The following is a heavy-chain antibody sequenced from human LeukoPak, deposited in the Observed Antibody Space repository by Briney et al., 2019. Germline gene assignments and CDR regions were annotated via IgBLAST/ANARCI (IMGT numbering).Heavy chain of an antibody. CDR3: ARTEYYDTTGPFDY. D-gene: IGHD3-22*01. CDR2: ISSNGGST. J-gene: IGHJ4*02. Sequence: GGSLRLSCAASGFTFSSYAMHWVRQAPGKGLEYVSAISSNGGSTYYANSVKGRFTISRDNSKNTLYLQMGSLRAEDMAVYYCARTEYYDTTGPFDYWGQGTLVTVSS. V-gene: IGHV3-64*01. CDR1: GFTFSSYA.